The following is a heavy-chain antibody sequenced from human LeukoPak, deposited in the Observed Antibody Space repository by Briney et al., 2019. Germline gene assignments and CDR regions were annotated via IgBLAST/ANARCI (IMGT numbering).Heavy chain of an antibody. J-gene: IGHJ6*02. CDR3: ARAGIAAASYGMDV. Sequence: GGSLRLSCAASGFTFSSYSMNWVRQAPGKGLEWVSSISSSSSYIYYADSVKGRFTISRDNAKNSLYLQMNSLRAEDTAVYYCARAGIAAASYGMDVWGQGTTVTVSS. CDR2: ISSSSSYI. V-gene: IGHV3-21*01. D-gene: IGHD6-13*01. CDR1: GFTFSSYS.